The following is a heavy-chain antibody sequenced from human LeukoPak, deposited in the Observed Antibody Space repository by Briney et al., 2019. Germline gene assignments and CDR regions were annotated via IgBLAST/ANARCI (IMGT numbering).Heavy chain of an antibody. CDR1: RYTFTGYY. J-gene: IGHJ6*02. D-gene: IGHD3-10*01. Sequence: ASVKVSCKASRYTFTGYYMHWVRQAPGQGLEWMGWINPNSGGTNYAQKFQGRVTMTRDTSISTAYMELSRLRSDDTAVYYCARGSPRPILWFGELHYGMDVWGQGTTVTVSS. CDR3: ARGSPRPILWFGELHYGMDV. CDR2: INPNSGGT. V-gene: IGHV1-2*02.